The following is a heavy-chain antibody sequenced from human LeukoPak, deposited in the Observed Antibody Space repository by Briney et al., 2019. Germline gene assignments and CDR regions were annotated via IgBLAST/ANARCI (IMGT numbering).Heavy chain of an antibody. J-gene: IGHJ5*02. CDR3: ARDSIFGVVIMSWFDP. CDR1: GYTFTGYY. Sequence: ASVKVSCKASGYTFTGYYMHWVRQAPGQGLEWMGWINPNSGGTNYAQKFQGRVTMTRDTSISTAYMELSRLRSDDTAVYYCARDSIFGVVIMSWFDPWGQGTLVTVSS. V-gene: IGHV1-2*02. D-gene: IGHD3-3*01. CDR2: INPNSGGT.